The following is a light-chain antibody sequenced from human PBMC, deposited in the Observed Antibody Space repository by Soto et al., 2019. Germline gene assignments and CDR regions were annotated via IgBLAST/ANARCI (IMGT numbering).Light chain of an antibody. CDR1: SSDVGASDH. J-gene: IGLJ2*01. CDR2: EVS. V-gene: IGLV2-14*01. Sequence: QSALTQPASVSGSPGQSITISCTGTSSDVGASDHVSWYQQDPGKTPKLLIYEVSNWPSGVSNRVSGSKSGNTAALTISGLQAEDEADYYCSSYTSSSTWVFGGGTKLTVL. CDR3: SSYTSSSTWV.